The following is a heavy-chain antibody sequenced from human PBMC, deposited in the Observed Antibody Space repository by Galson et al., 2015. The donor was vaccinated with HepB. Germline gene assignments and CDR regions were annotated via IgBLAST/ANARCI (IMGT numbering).Heavy chain of an antibody. V-gene: IGHV3-66*01. D-gene: IGHD3-10*01. CDR3: ARCSGDDWYFDL. J-gene: IGHJ2*01. CDR1: GFSVRSKY. Sequence: SLRLSCAASGFSVRSKYMSWVRQAPGKGLEWVSVLYSDGNTNYADSVKGRFTISRDNSKNMLYLQMNSLRAEDTAVYFCARCSGDDWYFDLWGRGTLVTVSS. CDR2: LYSDGNT.